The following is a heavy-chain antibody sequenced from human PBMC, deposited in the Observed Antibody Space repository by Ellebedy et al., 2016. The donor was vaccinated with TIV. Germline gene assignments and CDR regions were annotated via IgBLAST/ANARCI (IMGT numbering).Heavy chain of an antibody. D-gene: IGHD3-9*01. CDR3: ARSTTPYYDILTGFYYYYGMDV. Sequence: SVKVSXXASGGTFSSYAISWVRQAPGQGLEWMGGIIPIFGTANYAQKFQGRVTITADKSTSTAYMELSSLRSEDTAVYYCARSTTPYYDILTGFYYYYGMDVWGQGTTVTVSS. CDR1: GGTFSSYA. J-gene: IGHJ6*02. V-gene: IGHV1-69*06. CDR2: IIPIFGTA.